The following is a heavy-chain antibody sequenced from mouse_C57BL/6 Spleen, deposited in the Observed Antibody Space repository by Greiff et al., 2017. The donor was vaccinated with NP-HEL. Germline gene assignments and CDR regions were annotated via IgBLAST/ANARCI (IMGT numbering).Heavy chain of an antibody. CDR3: AREGDGNYYAMDY. CDR2: IYPGDGDT. CDR1: GYAFSSYW. V-gene: IGHV1-80*01. D-gene: IGHD2-1*01. J-gene: IGHJ4*01. Sequence: QVQLQQSGAELVKPGASVKISCKASGYAFSSYWMNWVKQRPGKGLEWIGQIYPGDGDTNYNGKFKGKATLTADKSSSTAYLQLSSLTSDDSAVYFCAREGDGNYYAMDYWGQGTSVTVSS.